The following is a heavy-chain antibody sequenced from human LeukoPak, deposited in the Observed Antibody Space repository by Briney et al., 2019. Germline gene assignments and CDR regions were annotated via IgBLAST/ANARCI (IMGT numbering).Heavy chain of an antibody. CDR3: ARRQGCSSTSCPPDY. D-gene: IGHD2-2*01. CDR1: GYSFNTYW. J-gene: IGHJ4*02. CDR2: IYPGDSDT. V-gene: IGHV5-51*01. Sequence: PGEALKISCRGSGYSFNTYWIGWVRQMPGKGLEWMGIIYPGDSDTRYSPSFQGQVTMSADKSINTAYLQWSSLKASDTAMYYCARRQGCSSTSCPPDYWGQGTLVTVSS.